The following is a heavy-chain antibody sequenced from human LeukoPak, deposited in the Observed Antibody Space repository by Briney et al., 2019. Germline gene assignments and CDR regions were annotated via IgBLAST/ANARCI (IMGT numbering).Heavy chain of an antibody. V-gene: IGHV2-5*02. CDR1: GFSLSTSGVG. J-gene: IGHJ4*02. D-gene: IGHD5-18*01. CDR2: IYWDDDK. CDR3: AHRPRGYSYGVFDY. Sequence: SGPTLVNPTQTLTLTCTFSGFSLSTSGVGVGWIRQPPGKALEWLALIYWDDDKRYSPSLKSRLAITKDTSKNQVVPTMTNMDPVDTATYYCAHRPRGYSYGVFDYWGQGTLVTVSS.